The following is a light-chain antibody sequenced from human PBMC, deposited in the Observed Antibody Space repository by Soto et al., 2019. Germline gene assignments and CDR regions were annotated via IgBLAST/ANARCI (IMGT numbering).Light chain of an antibody. Sequence: QSALTQPRSVSGSPGQSVTVSCTGTRSDVGTYNYVSWYQQHPGKAPKLMIYDVSKRPSGVPDRFSGSKSGNTASLTISGLQAEDEADYYCCSYAGGFLVFGGGTKLTVL. J-gene: IGLJ2*01. CDR2: DVS. V-gene: IGLV2-11*01. CDR1: RSDVGTYNY. CDR3: CSYAGGFLV.